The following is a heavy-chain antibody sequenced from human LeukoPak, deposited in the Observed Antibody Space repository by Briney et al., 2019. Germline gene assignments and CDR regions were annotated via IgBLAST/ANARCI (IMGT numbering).Heavy chain of an antibody. CDR2: IRNKANRNTT. Sequence: PGGSLRLSCAASGFTFSDHYMDWVRQAPGKGPEWVGRIRNKANRNTTEYAASVKGRFTISRDDSKNSLYLQMNSLKTEDTAVYYCARDRYSGSYSDYWGQGTLVTVSS. CDR1: GFTFSDHY. D-gene: IGHD1-26*01. V-gene: IGHV3-72*01. J-gene: IGHJ4*02. CDR3: ARDRYSGSYSDY.